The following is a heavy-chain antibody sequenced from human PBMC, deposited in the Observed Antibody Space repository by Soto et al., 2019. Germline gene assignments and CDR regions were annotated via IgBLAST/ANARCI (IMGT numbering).Heavy chain of an antibody. V-gene: IGHV4-59*08. D-gene: IGHD6-6*01. CDR3: ARSSIEPRVFMYPFDS. J-gene: IGHJ4*02. Sequence: SETLSLTCSVSGGSISRYSWSWIRQPPGKGLEWIGYIYYSGSTNYNPSLKSRVAISLDTSKNQFSLRLNSVTAADTAVYYCARSSIEPRVFMYPFDSWGQGTLVTVSS. CDR2: IYYSGST. CDR1: GGSISRYS.